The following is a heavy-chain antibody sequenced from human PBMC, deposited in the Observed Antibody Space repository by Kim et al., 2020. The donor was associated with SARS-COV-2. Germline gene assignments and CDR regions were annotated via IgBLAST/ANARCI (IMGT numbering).Heavy chain of an antibody. Sequence: PALKVRVTISVDTSKNQFSLKLSSVTAADTAVYYCARGRSGYASSWFDPWGQGTLVTVSS. V-gene: IGHV4-31*02. D-gene: IGHD3-22*01. J-gene: IGHJ5*02. CDR3: ARGRSGYASSWFDP.